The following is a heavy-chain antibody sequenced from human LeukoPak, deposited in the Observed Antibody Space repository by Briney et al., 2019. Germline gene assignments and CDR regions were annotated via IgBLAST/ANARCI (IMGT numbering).Heavy chain of an antibody. V-gene: IGHV1-18*01. CDR2: ISAYNGNT. CDR1: GYTFTSYG. J-gene: IGHJ4*02. D-gene: IGHD3-10*01. CDR3: ARAMVRGVITDFDY. Sequence: ASVKVSCKASGYTFTSYGISWVRQAPGQGLEWMGWISAYNGNTNYAQKLQGRVTMTRNTSISTAYMELSSLRSEDTAVYYCARAMVRGVITDFDYWGQGTLVTVSS.